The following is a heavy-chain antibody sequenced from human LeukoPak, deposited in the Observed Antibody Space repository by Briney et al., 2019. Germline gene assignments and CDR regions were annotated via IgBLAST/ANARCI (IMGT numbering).Heavy chain of an antibody. V-gene: IGHV5-51*01. CDR1: GYNFANYW. D-gene: IGHD6-19*01. Sequence: GESLKISCKGSGYNFANYWIGWVRQMPGKDLEWMGIIYPGDSDTRYSPSFQGQVTISADRSISTAYLQWSSLKASDSAIYYCARITTSGWYADYWGQGTLVTVS. CDR3: ARITTSGWYADY. J-gene: IGHJ4*02. CDR2: IYPGDSDT.